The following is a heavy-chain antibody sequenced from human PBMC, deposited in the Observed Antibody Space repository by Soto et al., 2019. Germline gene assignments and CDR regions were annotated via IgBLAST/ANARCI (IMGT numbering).Heavy chain of an antibody. CDR3: ARKMPTMIVVVIQNWFDP. CDR1: GGSLSGYY. V-gene: IGHV4-34*01. CDR2: INHSGST. Sequence: SETLSLTCAVYGGSLSGYYWSWIRQPPGKGLEWIGEINHSGSTNYNPSLKSRVTISVDTSKNQFSLKLSSVTAADTAVYYCARKMPTMIVVVIQNWFDPWGQGTLVTVS. D-gene: IGHD3-22*01. J-gene: IGHJ5*02.